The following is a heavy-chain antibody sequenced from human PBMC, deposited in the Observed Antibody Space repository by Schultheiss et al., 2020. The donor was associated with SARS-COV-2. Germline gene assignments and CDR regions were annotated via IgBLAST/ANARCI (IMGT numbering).Heavy chain of an antibody. CDR3: AKGPRYSSSSGGWFDP. D-gene: IGHD6-6*01. J-gene: IGHJ5*02. Sequence: GGSLRLSCAVYGGSFSGYYWSWIRQPPGKGLAWVSYISNSNNYTNYADSVKGRFTISRDNAKNSLYLQMNSLRAEDTALYYCAKGPRYSSSSGGWFDPWGQGTLVTVSS. V-gene: IGHV3-11*03. CDR1: GGSFSGYY. CDR2: ISNSNNYT.